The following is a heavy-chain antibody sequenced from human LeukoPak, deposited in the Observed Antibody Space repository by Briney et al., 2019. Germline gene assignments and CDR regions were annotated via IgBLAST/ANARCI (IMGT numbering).Heavy chain of an antibody. J-gene: IGHJ4*02. V-gene: IGHV1-2*02. CDR1: GYNFNNYA. Sequence: ASVKVSCKASGYNFNNYAIHWVRQAPGQGLEWMGWINPNSGGTNYAQKFQGRVTMTRDTSISTAYMELSRLRSDDTAVYYCASSQQLATFDYWGQGTLVTVSS. CDR2: INPNSGGT. CDR3: ASSQQLATFDY. D-gene: IGHD6-13*01.